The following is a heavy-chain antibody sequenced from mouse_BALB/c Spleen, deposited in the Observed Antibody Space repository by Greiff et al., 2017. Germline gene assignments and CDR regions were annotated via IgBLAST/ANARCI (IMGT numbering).Heavy chain of an antibody. D-gene: IGHD2-9*01. CDR1: GFTFSSYG. CDR3: AREGAYYGFYAMDY. Sequence: EVQRVESGGDLVKPGGSLKLSCAASGFTFSSYGMSWVRQTPDKRLEWVATISSGGSYTYYPDSVKGRFTISRDNAKNTLYLQMSSLKSEDTAMYYCAREGAYYGFYAMDYWGQGTSVTVSS. J-gene: IGHJ4*01. V-gene: IGHV5-6*01. CDR2: ISSGGSYT.